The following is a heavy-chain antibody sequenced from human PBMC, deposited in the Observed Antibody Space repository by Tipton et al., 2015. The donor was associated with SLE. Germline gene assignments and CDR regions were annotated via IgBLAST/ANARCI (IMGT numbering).Heavy chain of an antibody. CDR2: IIPIFGTA. J-gene: IGHJ3*02. V-gene: IGHV1-69*01. Sequence: QVQLVQSGAEVKKPGSSVKVSCKASGGTFSSYAISWVRQAPGQGLEWMGGIIPIFGTANYAQKFQGRVTITTDESTSTAYMELSSLRSEDTAVYYCARGEPSGSGSYYFRAFDIWGQGTMVTVSS. D-gene: IGHD3-10*01. CDR3: ARGEPSGSGSYYFRAFDI. CDR1: GGTFSSYA.